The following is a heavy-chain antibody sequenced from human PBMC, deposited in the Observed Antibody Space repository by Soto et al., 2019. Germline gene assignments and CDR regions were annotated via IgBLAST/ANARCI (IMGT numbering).Heavy chain of an antibody. CDR2: IRGKANSYAT. CDR1: GFSFSGPV. V-gene: IGHV3-73*01. CDR3: TTYTSGDYGDYPFDY. Sequence: EVQLVESGGGLVQPGGSLKLSCAASGFSFSGPVMHWVRQASGKGLEWVGHIRGKANSYATAYAESVRGRFTISRDVSKNTAYLQMNSLKTEDTAIYYCTTYTSGDYGDYPFDYWGQGTLVTVSS. D-gene: IGHD4-17*01. J-gene: IGHJ4*02.